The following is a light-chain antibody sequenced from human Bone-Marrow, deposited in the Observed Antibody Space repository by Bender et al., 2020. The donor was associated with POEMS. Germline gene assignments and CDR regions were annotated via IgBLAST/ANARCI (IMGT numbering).Light chain of an antibody. CDR1: NIGSKS. V-gene: IGLV3-21*02. Sequence: SYVLTQPPSVSVAPGQTASITCGENNIGSKSVHWYQQQPGQAPVLVVYDDSDRPSGIPERFSGSSSGTTVTLTIIGAQVEDEADYYCYSAAENNGVFGGGTKLTVL. CDR3: YSAAENNGV. J-gene: IGLJ3*02. CDR2: DDS.